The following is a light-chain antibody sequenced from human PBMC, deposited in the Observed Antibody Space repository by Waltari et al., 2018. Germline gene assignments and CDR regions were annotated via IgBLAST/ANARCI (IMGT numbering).Light chain of an antibody. J-gene: IGKJ1*01. CDR2: EVS. CDR3: MLGTHWLRT. Sequence: SHVHSVGNTDRNWFYQRPGQSPKRLMYEVSNRDSGVPDRVSGSGSGTDLTLKISSVEAVDVGVYYCMLGTHWLRTFGQGTNGEIK. V-gene: IGKV2-30*02. CDR1: SHVHSVGNTD.